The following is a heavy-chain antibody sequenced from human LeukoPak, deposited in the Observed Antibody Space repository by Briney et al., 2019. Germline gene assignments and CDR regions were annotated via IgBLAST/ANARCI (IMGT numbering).Heavy chain of an antibody. CDR1: GFTFSSYA. CDR3: ARTPNYSAAFDI. V-gene: IGHV3-30-3*01. Sequence: GRSLRLSCAAPGFTFSSYAMHWVRQAPGKGLEWVAVISYDGSNKYYADSVKGRFTISRDNSKNTLYLQMNSLRAEDTAVYYCARTPNYSAAFDIWGQGTMVTVSS. CDR2: ISYDGSNK. J-gene: IGHJ3*02. D-gene: IGHD1-7*01.